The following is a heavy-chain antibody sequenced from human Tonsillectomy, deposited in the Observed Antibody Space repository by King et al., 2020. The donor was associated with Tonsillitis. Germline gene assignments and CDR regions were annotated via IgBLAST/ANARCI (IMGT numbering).Heavy chain of an antibody. D-gene: IGHD3-22*01. CDR1: GGTFSSYA. J-gene: IGHJ4*02. CDR2: IIPIFGTV. CDR3: ARVRPYGGDDSSGYRHYPSFDY. Sequence: QLVQSGAEVRKPGSSVKVSCKAPGGTFSSYAISCVRQAPGQGLEWMGGIIPIFGTVNYPQKFQGRVTITADESTTTAYMEMSSLRAEDTAVHYCARVRPYGGDDSSGYRHYPSFDYWGQGTLVTVSS. V-gene: IGHV1-69*01.